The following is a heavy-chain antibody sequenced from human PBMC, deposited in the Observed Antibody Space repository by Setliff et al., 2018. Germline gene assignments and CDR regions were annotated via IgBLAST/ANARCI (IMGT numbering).Heavy chain of an antibody. CDR1: GASLSSGTYY. D-gene: IGHD1-1*01. V-gene: IGHV4-39*01. J-gene: IGHJ4*01. Sequence: SETLSLTCTVSGASLSSGTYYWGWIRQPPGKGLEWIGRIYYRGDTYYNASLKGRLTISVDTAQNQFSLRLTSVTAADTAVYYCARTGTYRYFDYWGQEPWSPSPQ. CDR2: IYYRGDT. CDR3: ARTGTYRYFDY.